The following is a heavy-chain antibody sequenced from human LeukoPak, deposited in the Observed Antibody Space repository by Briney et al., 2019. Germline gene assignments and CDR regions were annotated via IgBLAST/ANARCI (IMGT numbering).Heavy chain of an antibody. V-gene: IGHV4-59*08. Sequence: PSETLSLTCTVSGGSISSYYWSWIRQPPGKGLEWIGYIYYSGGTNYNPSLKSRVTISVDASKNQFSLNLSSVTAADTAVYFCARQSLRVGSNNWFDPWGQGTLVTVSS. J-gene: IGHJ5*02. CDR3: ARQSLRVGSNNWFDP. CDR1: GGSISSYY. CDR2: IYYSGGT. D-gene: IGHD1-26*01.